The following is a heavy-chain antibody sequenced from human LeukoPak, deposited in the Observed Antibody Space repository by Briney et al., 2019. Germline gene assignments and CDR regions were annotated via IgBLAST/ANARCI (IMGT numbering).Heavy chain of an antibody. J-gene: IGHJ3*02. CDR1: GFTFSSYG. CDR2: IWYDGSNK. D-gene: IGHD1-26*01. V-gene: IGHV3-33*01. Sequence: GWCLRLSCAASGFTFSSYGMHWVRQAPGKRRGWVAVIWYDGSNKYYADSVKGRFTISRDNSKNTMYLQMNSLRAEDTAVYYCARDITIVGGYDDFDIWGQGTMVTVSS. CDR3: ARDITIVGGYDDFDI.